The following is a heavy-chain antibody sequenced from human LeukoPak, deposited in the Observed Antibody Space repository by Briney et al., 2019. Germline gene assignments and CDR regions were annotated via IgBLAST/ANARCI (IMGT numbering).Heavy chain of an antibody. CDR3: ARFTRYDGGGYYLDY. CDR2: IFHSGST. V-gene: IGHV4-59*08. J-gene: IGHJ4*02. D-gene: IGHD3-22*01. CDR1: GGSIRSYW. Sequence: SETLSLTCTVSGGSIRSYWWSWVRQPPGKGLEWIGHIFHSGSTTYNASLQSRVTISVDTSKNQFSLNLNSMTAADTALYYCARFTRYDGGGYYLDYWGQGTLVTVSS.